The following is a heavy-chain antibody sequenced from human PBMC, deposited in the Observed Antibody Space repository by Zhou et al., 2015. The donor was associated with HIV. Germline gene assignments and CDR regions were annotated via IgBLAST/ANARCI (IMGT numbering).Heavy chain of an antibody. CDR3: VRETLEGNRWGPQREKGNWYFDF. V-gene: IGHV1-69*08. CDR1: GGTFSSHS. Sequence: QVQLEQSGAEVKKPGSSVKVSCKPSGGTFSSHSISWVRQAPGERLEWMGRIIPIVGIRDYAQKFHERFTISADTSTTTASMELTRLTSDDTAMYYCVRETLEGNRWGPQREKGNWYFDFWGRGTLVTVSS. CDR2: IIPIVGIR. J-gene: IGHJ2*01. D-gene: IGHD3-16*01.